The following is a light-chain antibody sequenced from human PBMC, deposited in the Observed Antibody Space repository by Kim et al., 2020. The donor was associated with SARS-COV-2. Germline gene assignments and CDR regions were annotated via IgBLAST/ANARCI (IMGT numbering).Light chain of an antibody. J-gene: IGLJ2*01. Sequence: LGQTVRLTCQGDSLRSYYASWYQQKPGQAPVLVIYGKNNRPSGIPDRFSGSSSGNTASLTITGAQAEDEADYYCNSRDSSGNHVVFGGGTKLTVL. CDR1: SLRSYY. V-gene: IGLV3-19*01. CDR2: GKN. CDR3: NSRDSSGNHVV.